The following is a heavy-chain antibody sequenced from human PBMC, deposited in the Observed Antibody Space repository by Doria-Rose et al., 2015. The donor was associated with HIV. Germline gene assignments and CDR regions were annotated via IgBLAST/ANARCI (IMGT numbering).Heavy chain of an antibody. Sequence: AASGFTFTAYAVHWVRQAPGKGLEWVAVISYDGNNKYYADSVKGRFTISRDKSKNTLHLQMNNLRAEDTAVYYCARGEYYYDSSGFQYWGQGTLVTVSS. J-gene: IGHJ4*02. D-gene: IGHD3-22*01. CDR3: ARGEYYYDSSGFQY. V-gene: IGHV3-30-3*01. CDR2: ISYDGNNK. CDR1: GFTFTAYA.